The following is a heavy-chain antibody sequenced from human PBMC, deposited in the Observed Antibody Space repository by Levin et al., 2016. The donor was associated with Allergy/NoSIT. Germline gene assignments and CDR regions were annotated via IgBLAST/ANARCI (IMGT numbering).Heavy chain of an antibody. CDR1: GFAFSSYW. D-gene: IGHD2/OR15-2a*01. J-gene: IGHJ3*02. CDR3: ARGYPADSTFAGDDAFDI. Sequence: GESLKISCAASGFAFSSYWMHWVRQAPGKGLVWLARSNSDGSSVHYADSLKGRFIISRDSAKNTVFLQMNSLRAEDTAVYYCARGYPADSTFAGDDAFDIWGQGTMVTVSS. CDR2: SNSDGSSV. V-gene: IGHV3-74*01.